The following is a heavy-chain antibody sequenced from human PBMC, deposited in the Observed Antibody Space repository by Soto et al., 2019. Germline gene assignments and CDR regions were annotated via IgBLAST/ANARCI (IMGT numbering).Heavy chain of an antibody. CDR1: GGSVSIGSYY. V-gene: IGHV4-61*01. J-gene: IGHJ4*02. CDR2: IYYSGST. Sequence: SETLSLTCTVSGGSVSIGSYYWSCIRQPPGKGLEWIGYIYYSGSTNYNPSLKSRVTISVDTSKNQFSLKLSSVTAADTAVYYCARGPYPEVLAWTDYWGQGTLVTVSS. CDR3: ARGPYPEVLAWTDY. D-gene: IGHD3-3*02.